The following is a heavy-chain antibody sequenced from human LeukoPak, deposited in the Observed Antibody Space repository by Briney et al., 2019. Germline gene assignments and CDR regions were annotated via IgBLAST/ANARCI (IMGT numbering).Heavy chain of an antibody. D-gene: IGHD2-2*01. CDR1: GFTFSSFW. CDR3: ARDMRDDGFDI. J-gene: IGHJ3*02. V-gene: IGHV3-7*04. CDR2: IRQDGSEE. Sequence: PGGSLRLSCAAPGFTFSSFWMTWVRQAPGKGLEWVANIRQDGSEEYYVDSVEGRFTISRDNAKKSLFLQMNSLKVEDTAVDYRARDMRDDGFDIWGQGTMVTVSS.